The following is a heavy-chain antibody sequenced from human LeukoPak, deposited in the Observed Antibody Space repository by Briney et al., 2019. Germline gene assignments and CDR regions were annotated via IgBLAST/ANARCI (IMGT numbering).Heavy chain of an antibody. CDR2: IKEDGSEK. Sequence: PGGSLRLSCVASGFTFSVYWMSWDRQAPGKGLEWVGNIKEDGSEKYYADSVKGRLTISRDNAKNSLYLQMSSLRAEDTAVYYCARGGSWFAPWGQGTLVTVSS. J-gene: IGHJ5*02. D-gene: IGHD3-10*01. CDR3: ARGGSWFAP. CDR1: GFTFSVYW. V-gene: IGHV3-7*04.